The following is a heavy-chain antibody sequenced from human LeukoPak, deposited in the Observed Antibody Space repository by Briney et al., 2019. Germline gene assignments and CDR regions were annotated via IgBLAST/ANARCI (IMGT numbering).Heavy chain of an antibody. CDR2: INPNTGGT. Sequence: ASVKVSCKASGYTFTDYYIHWVRQAPGQGLEWMGWINPNTGGTNYAQKFQGRVTMSRDTSINTAYMDLSRLRSDDTAVYHCASGALYGSGPYYNVYYFDYWGQGTLVIVSS. J-gene: IGHJ4*02. D-gene: IGHD3-10*01. V-gene: IGHV1-2*02. CDR3: ASGALYGSGPYYNVYYFDY. CDR1: GYTFTDYY.